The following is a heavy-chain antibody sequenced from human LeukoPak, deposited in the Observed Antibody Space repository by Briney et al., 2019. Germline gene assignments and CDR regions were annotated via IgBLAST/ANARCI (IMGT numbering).Heavy chain of an antibody. CDR1: GGSFSGYY. J-gene: IGHJ4*02. CDR3: ARELDY. CDR2: IYTSGST. Sequence: PSETLSLTCAVYGGSFSGYYWSWIRQPAGKGLEWIGRIYTSGSTNYNPSLKSRVTMSVDTSKNQFSLKLSSVTAADTAVYYCARELDYWGQGTLVTVSS. V-gene: IGHV4-4*07.